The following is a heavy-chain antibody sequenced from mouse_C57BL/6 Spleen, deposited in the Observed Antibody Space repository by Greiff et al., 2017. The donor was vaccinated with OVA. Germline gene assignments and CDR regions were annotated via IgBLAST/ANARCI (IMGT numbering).Heavy chain of an antibody. CDR3: ARGAGSFDY. V-gene: IGHV5-17*01. J-gene: IGHJ2*01. Sequence: DVKLVESGGGLVKPGGSLKLSCAASGFTFSDYGMHWVRQAPEKGLEWVAYISSGSSTIYYADTVTGRFTISRDNAKNTLFLQMTSLRSEDTAMYYCARGAGSFDYWGQGTTLTVSS. CDR1: GFTFSDYG. CDR2: ISSGSSTI. D-gene: IGHD3-3*01.